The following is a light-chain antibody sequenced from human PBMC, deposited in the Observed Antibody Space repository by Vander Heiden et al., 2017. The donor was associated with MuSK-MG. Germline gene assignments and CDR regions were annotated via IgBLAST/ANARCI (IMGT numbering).Light chain of an antibody. J-gene: IGLJ2*01. CDR1: KLGDKY. CDR3: QAWDSSTGV. CDR2: QDS. V-gene: IGLV3-1*01. Sequence: SYELTQPPSVSVSPGQTASITCSGDKLGDKYACWYQQKPGQSPVLVIYQDSKRPAGIPERFYGSNSGTTANLTISGTQAVDDDYYYCQAWDSSTGVFGGGTKLTVL.